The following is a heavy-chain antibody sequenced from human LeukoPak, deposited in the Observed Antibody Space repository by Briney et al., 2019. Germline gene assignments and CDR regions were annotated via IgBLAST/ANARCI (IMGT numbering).Heavy chain of an antibody. V-gene: IGHV1-18*01. CDR2: ISAYNGNT. CDR1: GYTFTSHG. Sequence: ASVKVSCKASGYTFTSHGISWVRQAPGQGLEWMGWISAYNGNTNYAQKLQGRVTMTTDTSTSTAYMELRSLRSDDTAVYYCARDHRDLWFGESYYYGMDVWGQGTTVTVSS. D-gene: IGHD3-10*01. J-gene: IGHJ6*02. CDR3: ARDHRDLWFGESYYYGMDV.